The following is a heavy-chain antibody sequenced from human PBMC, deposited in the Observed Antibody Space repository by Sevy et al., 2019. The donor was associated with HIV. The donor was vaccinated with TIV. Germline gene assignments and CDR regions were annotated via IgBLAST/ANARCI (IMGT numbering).Heavy chain of an antibody. J-gene: IGHJ6*02. Sequence: GGSLRLSCAASGFTFSSYAMSWVRQAPGQGLEWVSLIYSAGTTFYSDSVKGRFTISRDNSNNTLDLQMNSLRAEDTAIYYCARIKGASSSYAMDVWGQGTTVTVSS. CDR2: IYSAGTT. CDR1: GFTFSSYA. D-gene: IGHD2-2*01. CDR3: ARIKGASSSYAMDV. V-gene: IGHV3-53*01.